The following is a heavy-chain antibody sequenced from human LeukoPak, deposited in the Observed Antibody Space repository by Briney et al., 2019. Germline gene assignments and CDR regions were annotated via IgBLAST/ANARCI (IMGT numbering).Heavy chain of an antibody. D-gene: IGHD3-10*01. V-gene: IGHV3-7*01. CDR1: GFTFSSYW. J-gene: IGHJ4*02. CDR3: ARDIRSVRGVFDY. CDR2: IKQDGSEK. Sequence: GGSLRLSCAASGFTFSSYWMSWVRQAPGKGLGWVANIKQDGSEKYYVDSVKSRFTISRDNAKNSLYLQMNSLRAEDTAVYYCARDIRSVRGVFDYWGQGTLVTVSS.